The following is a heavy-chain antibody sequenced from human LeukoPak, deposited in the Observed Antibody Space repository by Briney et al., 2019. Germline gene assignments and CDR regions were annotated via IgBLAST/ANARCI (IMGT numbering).Heavy chain of an antibody. Sequence: GGSLRLSCAASGFTFDDYAMYWVRQAPGKGLEWVSGISWNSGSIGYADSVEGRFTIARDNAKNSLYLQMNSLRAEDTALYYCAKDKGSGSYYYYGMDVWGQGTTVTVSS. CDR1: GFTFDDYA. CDR2: ISWNSGSI. D-gene: IGHD3-10*01. J-gene: IGHJ6*02. CDR3: AKDKGSGSYYYYGMDV. V-gene: IGHV3-9*01.